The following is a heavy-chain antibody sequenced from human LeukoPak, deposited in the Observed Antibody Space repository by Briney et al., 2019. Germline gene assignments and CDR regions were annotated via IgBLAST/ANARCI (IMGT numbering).Heavy chain of an antibody. CDR3: ARDRMVRGWFDP. CDR2: IIPIFGTT. D-gene: IGHD4/OR15-4a*01. J-gene: IGHJ5*02. Sequence: GASVKVSCKASGGTFSSYAISWVRQAPGQGLEWMGGIIPIFGTTNYAQKFQGRVTITADKSTSTAYMELSSLRSEDTAVYYCARDRMVRGWFDPWGQGTLVTVSS. V-gene: IGHV1-69*06. CDR1: GGTFSSYA.